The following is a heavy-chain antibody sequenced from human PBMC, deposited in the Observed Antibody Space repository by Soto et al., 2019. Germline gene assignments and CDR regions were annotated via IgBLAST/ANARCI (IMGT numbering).Heavy chain of an antibody. CDR1: GSCMYSSDDY. CDR2: IYYSGST. J-gene: IGHJ5*02. D-gene: IGHD5-18*01. V-gene: IGHV4-30-4*01. Sequence: TVSLPCTLSGSCMYSSDDYVTLISQPPGKGLEWIGYIYYSGSTYYNPSLKSRVTISVDTSKNQFSLKLSSVTAADTAVYYCARAHSLSNWFDPRGKGTLVTVS. CDR3: ARAHSLSNWFDP.